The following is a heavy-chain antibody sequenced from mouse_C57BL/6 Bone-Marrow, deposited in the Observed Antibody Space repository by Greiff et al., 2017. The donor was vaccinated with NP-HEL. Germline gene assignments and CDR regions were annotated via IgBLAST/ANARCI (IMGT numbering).Heavy chain of an antibody. CDR2: IHPSDSDT. J-gene: IGHJ2*01. CDR1: GYTFTSYW. CDR3: ATFTTVVGYFDY. Sequence: QVQLKQPGAELVKPGASVKVSCKASGYTFTSYWMHWVKQRPGQGLEWIGRIHPSDSDTNYNQKFKGKATLTVDKSSSTAYMQLSSLTSEDSAVYYCATFTTVVGYFDYWGQGTTLTVSS. D-gene: IGHD1-1*01. V-gene: IGHV1-74*01.